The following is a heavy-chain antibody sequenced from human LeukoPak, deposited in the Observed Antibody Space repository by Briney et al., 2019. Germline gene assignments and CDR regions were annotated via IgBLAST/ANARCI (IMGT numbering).Heavy chain of an antibody. CDR1: GFNFNDAA. J-gene: IGHJ3*01. V-gene: IGHV3-23*01. Sequence: GGSLRLSCAAAGFNFNDAAMTWVRQAPGKGLEWVSLIASSARNTYYTDSVRGRFTISRDNSKNTLSLKMNSLRVEDTAMYYCAKDIQLSAWGLGTMVTVSS. CDR2: IASSARNT. CDR3: AKDIQLSA. D-gene: IGHD5-24*01.